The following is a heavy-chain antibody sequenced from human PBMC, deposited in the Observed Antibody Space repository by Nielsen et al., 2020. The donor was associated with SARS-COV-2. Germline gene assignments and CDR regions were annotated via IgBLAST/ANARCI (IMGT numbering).Heavy chain of an antibody. Sequence: SLKISCAASGFTFSTYGMHWVRQDPGKGLEWVAAISYDGSNKYYVDSVKGRFTISRDNSKNTLYLQMSSLREEDTAVYYCSKDWTAIVVVPSGRFDYWVQGTLVTVS. J-gene: IGHJ4*02. V-gene: IGHV3-30*18. D-gene: IGHD2-2*01. CDR3: SKDWTAIVVVPSGRFDY. CDR2: ISYDGSNK. CDR1: GFTFSTYG.